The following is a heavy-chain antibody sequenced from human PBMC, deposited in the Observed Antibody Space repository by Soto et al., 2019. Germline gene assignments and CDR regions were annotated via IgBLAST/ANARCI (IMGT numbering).Heavy chain of an antibody. CDR2: INPNSGGT. CDR3: AKDHGSGWDEDFEY. V-gene: IGHV1-2*02. Sequence: QVQLVQSGAEAKKPGASVKVSCKASGYTFIAYHIHWLRQAPGQGLEWMGWINPNSGGTNYAQEFQDRVTMTRDTSSSTAYMELSRLTSDDTAMYYCAKDHGSGWDEDFEYWGQGTLVTVSP. J-gene: IGHJ4*02. CDR1: GYTFIAYH. D-gene: IGHD6-19*01.